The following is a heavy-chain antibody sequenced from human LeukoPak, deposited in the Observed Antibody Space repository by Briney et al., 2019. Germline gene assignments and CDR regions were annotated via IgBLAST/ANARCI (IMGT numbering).Heavy chain of an antibody. Sequence: GGSLRLSCAASGFTFHDFAMSCVRQAPGKGLEWVSGVNWNGDGTGYADSVEGRFTISRDNAKNSLYLQMNSLRVDDTALYYCARLGGPDYYFYYYMDVWGKGTTVTVSS. CDR1: GFTFHDFA. V-gene: IGHV3-20*04. CDR2: VNWNGDGT. CDR3: ARLGGPDYYFYYYMDV. D-gene: IGHD1-26*01. J-gene: IGHJ6*03.